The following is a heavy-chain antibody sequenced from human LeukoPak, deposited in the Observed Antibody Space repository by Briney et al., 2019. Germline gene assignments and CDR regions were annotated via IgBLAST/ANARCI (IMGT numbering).Heavy chain of an antibody. V-gene: IGHV4-59*01. CDR1: GFTFSDYY. CDR3: ARVSRGIFLAADN. D-gene: IGHD3-3*01. CDR2: IYYTGSA. Sequence: PGGSLRLSCAASGFTFSDYYMSWIRQSPGKGLEWIGYIYYTGSAFYNPSLKSRVIISLDTSKNQLSLNLRSVTAADTAVYYCARVSRGIFLAADNWGQGTLVTVSS. J-gene: IGHJ4*02.